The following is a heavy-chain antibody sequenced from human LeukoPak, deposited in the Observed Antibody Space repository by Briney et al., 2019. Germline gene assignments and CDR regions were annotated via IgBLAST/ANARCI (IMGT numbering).Heavy chain of an antibody. CDR3: ARGTTKSYYYYYYMDV. CDR2: IYYSGST. V-gene: IGHV4-59*08. J-gene: IGHJ6*03. D-gene: IGHD4-11*01. CDR1: GGSISSYY. Sequence: SETLSLTRTVSGGSISSYYWSWIRQPPGKGLEWIGYIYYSGSTNYNPSLKSRVTISVDTSKNQFSLKLSSVTAADTAVYYCARGTTKSYYYYYYMDVWGKGTTVTISS.